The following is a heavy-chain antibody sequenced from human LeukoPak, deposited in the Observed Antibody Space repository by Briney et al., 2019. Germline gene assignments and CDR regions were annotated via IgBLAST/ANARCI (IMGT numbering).Heavy chain of an antibody. CDR2: IKKDGSEK. V-gene: IGHV3-7*01. CDR1: GFMFSSYW. CDR3: ARDSDDHDAFDI. Sequence: PGGSLRLSCAASGFMFSSYWMSWVRQAPGKGLEWVADIKKDGSEKSYVDSVKGRFTISRDNAKNSLYLQMNSLRAEDTAVYYCARDSDDHDAFDIWGQGTMVTVSS. J-gene: IGHJ3*02.